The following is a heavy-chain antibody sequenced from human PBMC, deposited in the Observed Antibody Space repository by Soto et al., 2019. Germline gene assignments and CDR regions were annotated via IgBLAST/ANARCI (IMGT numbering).Heavy chain of an antibody. CDR2: INPAGGAA. J-gene: IGHJ4*02. D-gene: IGHD3-3*01. Sequence: QVRLVQSGAEVKKPGASVKISCETSGYTFTKFHLHWVRQAPGQGLEWVGRINPAGGAANYAQPFQGRGSVTTDTSTSTVYMQLSNLRSEDTAVYSCATECDPRLYAATVFDYWGQGTLLSVSS. CDR3: ATECDPRLYAATVFDY. CDR1: GYTFTKFH. V-gene: IGHV1-46*01.